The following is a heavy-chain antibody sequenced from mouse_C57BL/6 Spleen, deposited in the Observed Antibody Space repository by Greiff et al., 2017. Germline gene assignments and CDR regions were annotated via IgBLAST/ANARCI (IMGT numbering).Heavy chain of an antibody. V-gene: IGHV1-53*01. CDR1: GYTFTSYW. CDR3: ARGAQATFAY. CDR2: INPSNGGT. J-gene: IGHJ3*01. Sequence: VQLQQPGTELVKPGASVKLSCTASGYTFTSYWMHWVKQRPGQGLEWIGNINPSNGGTNYNEKCKSKATLTVDKSTSTAYMQLSSLTSEDSEVYYCARGAQATFAYWGQGTLVTVSA. D-gene: IGHD3-2*02.